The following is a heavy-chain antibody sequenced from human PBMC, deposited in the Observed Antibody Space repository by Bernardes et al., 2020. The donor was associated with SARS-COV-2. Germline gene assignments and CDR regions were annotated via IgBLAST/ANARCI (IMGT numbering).Heavy chain of an antibody. CDR3: ARETMRYYYDSSGYTKIIVPDH. D-gene: IGHD3-22*01. CDR2: ISVHYGNI. CDR1: NDTLNTYG. V-gene: IGHV1-18*01. Sequence: SVKVSCKASNDTLNTYGISWVRQAPGQGLEWMGWISVHYGNINYAQKFQGRVTMTTDTSTNTAYMDLRSLRSDDTAVYYCARETMRYYYDSSGYTKIIVPDHWGQGTLVTVSS. J-gene: IGHJ4*02.